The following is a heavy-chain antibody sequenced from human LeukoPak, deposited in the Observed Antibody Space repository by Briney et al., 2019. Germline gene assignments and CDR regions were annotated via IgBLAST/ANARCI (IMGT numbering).Heavy chain of an antibody. J-gene: IGHJ4*02. CDR1: GFTFSSYA. V-gene: IGHV3-23*01. Sequence: GGSLRLSCAASGFTFSSYAVSWVRQAPGKGLEWVSSISGSGGTTYYADSVRGRFTISRDNSKNTLYLLMNSLRAEDTAVYYCAKTQLRWTGYHDYWGQGTLVTVSS. CDR2: ISGSGGTT. CDR3: AKTQLRWTGYHDY. D-gene: IGHD3/OR15-3a*01.